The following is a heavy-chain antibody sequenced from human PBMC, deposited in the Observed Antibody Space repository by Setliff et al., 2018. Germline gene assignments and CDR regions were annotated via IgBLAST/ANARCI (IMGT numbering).Heavy chain of an antibody. CDR2: FDPEDEET. J-gene: IGHJ3*02. CDR3: ARDGDNYYDSSGYYLNHAFDI. D-gene: IGHD3-22*01. Sequence: ASVKVSCKVSGYRLIEVSMHWVRQAPGKGLEWMGGFDPEDEETIYAQKFQGRVTMTEDTSTDTAYMELSSLRSEDTAVYYCARDGDNYYDSSGYYLNHAFDIWGQGTMVTVSS. CDR1: GYRLIEVS. V-gene: IGHV1-24*01.